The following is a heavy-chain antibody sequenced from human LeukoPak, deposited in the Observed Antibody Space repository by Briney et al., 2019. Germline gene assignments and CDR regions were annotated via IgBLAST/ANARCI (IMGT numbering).Heavy chain of an antibody. D-gene: IGHD6-13*01. V-gene: IGHV4-4*07. CDR3: ARDAYSSSWYNYYAFDI. CDR1: GGSISSYY. Sequence: SETLSLTCTVSGGSISSYYCSWIRQPAGKGLEWIGRIYTSGSTNYNPSLKSRVTMSVDTSKNQFSLKLSSVTAADTAVYYCARDAYSSSWYNYYAFDIWGQGTMVTVSS. J-gene: IGHJ3*02. CDR2: IYTSGST.